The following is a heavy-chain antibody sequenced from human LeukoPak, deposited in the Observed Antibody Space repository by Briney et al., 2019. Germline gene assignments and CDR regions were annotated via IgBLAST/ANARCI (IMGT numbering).Heavy chain of an antibody. Sequence: PSETLSLTCAVYGGSFSGYYWSWLRPPPGKGLECIGEINHSGSTNYNPSLTSRVTISVDTSKNQFSLKLSSVTAADTAVYYCARALSMVRGLANWFDPWGQGTLVTVSS. CDR3: ARALSMVRGLANWFDP. CDR1: GGSFSGYY. CDR2: INHSGST. J-gene: IGHJ5*02. D-gene: IGHD3-10*01. V-gene: IGHV4-34*01.